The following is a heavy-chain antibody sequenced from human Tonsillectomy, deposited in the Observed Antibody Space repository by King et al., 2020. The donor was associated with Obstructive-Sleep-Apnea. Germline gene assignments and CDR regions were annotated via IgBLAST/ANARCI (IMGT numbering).Heavy chain of an antibody. J-gene: IGHJ4*02. CDR2: IYYSCST. CDR3: ARDRLGIFDY. D-gene: IGHD7-27*01. V-gene: IGHV4-31*02. CDR1: GGSISSGGYY. Sequence: QLQESVPGLVKPSQTLSLTWTVSGGSISSGGYYLSWIRQHPGKGLEWIGYIYYSCSTYYNPSLKSRVTISVDTSKNQFSLKLRSVTAADTAVYYCARDRLGIFDYWGQGTPVTVSS.